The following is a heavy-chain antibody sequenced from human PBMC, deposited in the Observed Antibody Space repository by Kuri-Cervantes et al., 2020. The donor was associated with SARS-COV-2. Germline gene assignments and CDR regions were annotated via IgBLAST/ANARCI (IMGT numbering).Heavy chain of an antibody. CDR1: GGTFSSYA. D-gene: IGHD3-22*01. V-gene: IGHV1-69*13. CDR3: ARGESPTTYYYDSNYYFDY. Sequence: SVKVSCKASGGTFSSYAISWVRQAPGQGLEWMGGIIPIFGTANYAQKFQGRVTITADESTSTAYKELSSLRSEDTAVYYCARGESPTTYYYDSNYYFDYWGQGTLVTVSS. J-gene: IGHJ4*02. CDR2: IIPIFGTA.